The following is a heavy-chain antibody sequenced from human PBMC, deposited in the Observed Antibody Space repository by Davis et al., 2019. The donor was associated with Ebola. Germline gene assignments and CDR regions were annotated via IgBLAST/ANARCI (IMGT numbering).Heavy chain of an antibody. CDR3: AKGEGVLWWPYGMDV. V-gene: IGHV3-23*01. Sequence: GGSLRLSCAASGFTFSSYVMSWARQAPGKGLEWVSGITGGDGSTYYTDSVRGRFTISRDDSKNTLYLQMNSLRAEDTAVYYCAKGEGVLWWPYGMDVWGQGTTVTVSS. D-gene: IGHD2-21*01. CDR1: GFTFSSYV. J-gene: IGHJ6*02. CDR2: ITGGDGST.